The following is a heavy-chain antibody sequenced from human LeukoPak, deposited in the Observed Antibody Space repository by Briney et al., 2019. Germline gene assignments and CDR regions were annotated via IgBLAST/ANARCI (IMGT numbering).Heavy chain of an antibody. J-gene: IGHJ4*02. V-gene: IGHV1-69*06. CDR3: ASGRTDIVVVPATLRNYYFDY. CDR1: GGTFSSYD. D-gene: IGHD2-2*01. Sequence: GSSVKVSCKASGGTFSSYDISWVRQAPGQGLGWMGGIMPMFGTANYAQKFQGRVTITADKSTSTAYMELSSLRSEDTAVYYCASGRTDIVVVPATLRNYYFDYWGQGTLVTVSS. CDR2: IMPMFGTA.